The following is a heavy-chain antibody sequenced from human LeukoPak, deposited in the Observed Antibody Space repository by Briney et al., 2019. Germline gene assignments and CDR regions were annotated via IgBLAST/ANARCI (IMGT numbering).Heavy chain of an antibody. Sequence: GGSLRLSCAASGFTFSSYAMSWVRQAPGKGLEWVSAISGSDGSTYYADSVKGRFTISRDNSKNTLYLQMNSLRAEDTAVYYCAKVGVQWLDYFDYWGQGTLVTVSS. D-gene: IGHD6-19*01. CDR3: AKVGVQWLDYFDY. J-gene: IGHJ4*02. CDR1: GFTFSSYA. CDR2: ISGSDGST. V-gene: IGHV3-23*01.